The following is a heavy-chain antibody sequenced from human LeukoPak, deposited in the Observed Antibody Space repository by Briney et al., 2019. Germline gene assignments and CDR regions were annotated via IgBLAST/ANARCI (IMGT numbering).Heavy chain of an antibody. CDR1: GDSISSYY. CDR3: ARVVRYSSSSTFDY. CDR2: IYYSGST. D-gene: IGHD6-6*01. V-gene: IGHV4-59*01. Sequence: PSETLSLTCIVSGDSISSYYWSWIRQPPGKELEWIGYIYYSGSTNYNPFLKSRVTISVDTSKNQFSLKLSSVTAADTAVYYCARVVRYSSSSTFDYWGQGTLVTVSS. J-gene: IGHJ4*02.